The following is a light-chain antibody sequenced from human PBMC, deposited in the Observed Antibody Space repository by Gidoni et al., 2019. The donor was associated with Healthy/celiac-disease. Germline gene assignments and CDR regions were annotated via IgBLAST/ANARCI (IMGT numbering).Light chain of an antibody. CDR2: DAS. J-gene: IGKJ1*01. V-gene: IGKV3-11*01. Sequence: IVFTQSPATLSLSPGERATLSCSASQSVSSYLAWYQQKPDQAPRLLIYDASNRATSIPASFSGSGSGTDFTLTISSLEPEDFAVYYCQQRSNWHTWTFXQXTKVEIK. CDR1: QSVSSY. CDR3: QQRSNWHTWT.